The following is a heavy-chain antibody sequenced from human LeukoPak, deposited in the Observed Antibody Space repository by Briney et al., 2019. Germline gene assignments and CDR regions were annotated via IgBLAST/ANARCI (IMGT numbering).Heavy chain of an antibody. Sequence: SETLSPTCTFSGGSIISWCYYWSWIPQHPGKGRDGIVYIYYTGSTYYNPSLKSRVTISVATSKYQFSLKLSSVTAADTAVYYCARDVKYYGSGTPRDYWYFDLWGRGTLVTVSS. CDR3: ARDVKYYGSGTPRDYWYFDL. D-gene: IGHD3-10*01. CDR2: IYYTGST. CDR1: GGSIISWCYY. J-gene: IGHJ2*01. V-gene: IGHV4-31*03.